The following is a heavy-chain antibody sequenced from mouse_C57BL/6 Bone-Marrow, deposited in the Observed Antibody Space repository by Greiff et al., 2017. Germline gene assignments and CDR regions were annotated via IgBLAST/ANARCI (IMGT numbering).Heavy chain of an antibody. J-gene: IGHJ4*01. CDR3: ALRFFTTVVAGAMDY. CDR1: GYTFTSYW. D-gene: IGHD1-1*01. CDR2: IHPNSGST. Sequence: QVQLQQPGAELVKPGASVKLSCKASGYTFTSYWMHWVKQRPGQGLEWIGMIHPNSGSTNYNEKFKSKATLTVDKSSSTAYMQLSSLTSEDSAVYYCALRFFTTVVAGAMDYWGQGTSVTVSS. V-gene: IGHV1-64*01.